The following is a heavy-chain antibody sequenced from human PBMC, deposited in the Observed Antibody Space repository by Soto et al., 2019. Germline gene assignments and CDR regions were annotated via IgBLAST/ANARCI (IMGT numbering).Heavy chain of an antibody. D-gene: IGHD2-8*01. V-gene: IGHV3-74*01. J-gene: IGHJ4*02. Sequence: EVQLVASGGGLVQPGGSLRLSCVASRFSFSSYWMHWVRQAPGKGLVWVSHISSDGSSTNYADSVKGRFAISRDNAKNTLYLQMNSLTAEDTAAYYCGRARGGNGGNFDYWGQGTLVRVSP. CDR1: RFSFSSYW. CDR2: ISSDGSST. CDR3: GRARGGNGGNFDY.